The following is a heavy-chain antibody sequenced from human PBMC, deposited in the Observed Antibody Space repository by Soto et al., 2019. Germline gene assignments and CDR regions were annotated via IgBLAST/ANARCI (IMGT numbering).Heavy chain of an antibody. V-gene: IGHV3-64*01. CDR3: ARGAERFEY. Sequence: EVQLVESGGGLVQPGGSLRLSCAASGFTFSSYAMHWVRQAPGKGLEYVSAIVSSGGSTYYANSVKGRFTISRDNSKNTLYLPMGSLRAEDMAVYYCARGAERFEYWGQGTLVTVSS. J-gene: IGHJ4*02. CDR2: IVSSGGST. CDR1: GFTFSSYA.